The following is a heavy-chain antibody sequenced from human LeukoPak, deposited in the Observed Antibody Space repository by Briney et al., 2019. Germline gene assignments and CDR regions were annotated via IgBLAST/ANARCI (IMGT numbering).Heavy chain of an antibody. CDR3: ARDVWTGVAVSDY. V-gene: IGHV3-7*01. J-gene: IGHJ4*02. Sequence: GGSLRLSCVASRFTFSSYWMTWVRQAPGKGLEWLANIKEDGSIQYYLDSVRGRFAISRDNAKTSVYLQLNSLRADDTAVYYCARDVWTGVAVSDYWGQGTLVTVSS. CDR2: IKEDGSIQ. CDR1: RFTFSSYW. D-gene: IGHD6-19*01.